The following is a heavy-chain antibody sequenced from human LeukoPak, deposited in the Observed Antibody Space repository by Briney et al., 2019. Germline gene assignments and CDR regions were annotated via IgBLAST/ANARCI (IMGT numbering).Heavy chain of an antibody. J-gene: IGHJ1*01. CDR3: ARDGHYDILTGYFQD. CDR2: ITNSGTTI. Sequence: GESLKISCKGSGYSFTSYWISWVRQAPGKGLEWVSYITNSGTTIYYADSVKGRFTISRDNAKNSLYLQMNSLRAEDTAVYYCARDGHYDILTGYFQDWGQGTLVTVSS. CDR1: GYSFTSYW. D-gene: IGHD3-9*01. V-gene: IGHV3-11*01.